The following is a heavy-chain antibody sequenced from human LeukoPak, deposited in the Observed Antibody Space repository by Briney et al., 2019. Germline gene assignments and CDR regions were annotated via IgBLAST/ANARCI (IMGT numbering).Heavy chain of an antibody. Sequence: PGGSLRLSCAASGFTFSSYAMSWVRQAPGKGLEWVSAISGSGGSTHYADSVKGRFTISRDNSKNTLYLQMNSLRAEDTAVYYCAKDCDTMVRGEWVYWGQGTLVTVSS. CDR3: AKDCDTMVRGEWVY. V-gene: IGHV3-23*01. D-gene: IGHD3-10*01. CDR2: ISGSGGST. J-gene: IGHJ4*02. CDR1: GFTFSSYA.